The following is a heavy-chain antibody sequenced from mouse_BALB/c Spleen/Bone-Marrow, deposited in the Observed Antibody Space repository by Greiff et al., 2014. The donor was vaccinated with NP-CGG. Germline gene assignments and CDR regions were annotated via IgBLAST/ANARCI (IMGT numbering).Heavy chain of an antibody. V-gene: IGHV14-3*02. J-gene: IGHJ4*01. Sequence: VQLQQSGAELAKPGASVKLSCTASGFTIKDTYMHWVKQRPEQGLEWIGRIDPANGNTKYDPKFQGKATITADKSSNTAYLQLNNLTSEDTSVDYYIRWEYYAMDYWGQGTSVTVAS. CDR3: IRWEYYAMDY. CDR1: GFTIKDTY. CDR2: IDPANGNT. D-gene: IGHD4-1*01.